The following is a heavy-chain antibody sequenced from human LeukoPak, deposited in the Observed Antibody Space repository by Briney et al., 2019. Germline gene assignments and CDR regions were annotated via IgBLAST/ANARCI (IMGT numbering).Heavy chain of an antibody. Sequence: PSETLSLTCTVSGGSISSCYWSWIRQPPGKGLEWIGYIYYSGSTNYNPSLKSRVTISVDTSKNQFSLKLSSVTAADTAVYYCARDRLNYDILTGYVRLGAFDIWGQGTMVTVSS. D-gene: IGHD3-9*01. V-gene: IGHV4-59*01. CDR3: ARDRLNYDILTGYVRLGAFDI. CDR2: IYYSGST. J-gene: IGHJ3*02. CDR1: GGSISSCY.